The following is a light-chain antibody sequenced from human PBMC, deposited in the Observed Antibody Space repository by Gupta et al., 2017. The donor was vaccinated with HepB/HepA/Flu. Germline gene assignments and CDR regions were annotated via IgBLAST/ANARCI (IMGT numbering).Light chain of an antibody. CDR3: LLFYGGAWV. CDR2: TTR. V-gene: IGLV7-43*01. J-gene: IGLJ3*02. CDR1: TGAVTNCFY. Sequence: QTVVTQEPSLTLSPGGTVTLTCAFNTGAVTNCFYASWFQQKPGQAPRALSYTTRSRHSPTPARVSGSLPGGTAALTWSGVQPEDDDDYYCLLFYGGAWVFGGGTKLTVL.